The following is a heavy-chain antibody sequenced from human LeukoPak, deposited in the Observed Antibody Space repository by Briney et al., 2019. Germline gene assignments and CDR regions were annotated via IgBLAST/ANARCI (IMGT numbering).Heavy chain of an antibody. J-gene: IGHJ3*02. CDR1: GFTFSSYA. Sequence: PGGSLRLSCAASGFTFSSYAMSWIRQPPGKGLEWIGEINHSGSTNYNPSLKSRVTISVDTSKNQFSLKLSSVTAADTAVYYCARHKIRRYSYGPGAFDIWGQGTMVTVSS. CDR3: ARHKIRRYSYGPGAFDI. V-gene: IGHV4-34*01. D-gene: IGHD5-18*01. CDR2: INHSGST.